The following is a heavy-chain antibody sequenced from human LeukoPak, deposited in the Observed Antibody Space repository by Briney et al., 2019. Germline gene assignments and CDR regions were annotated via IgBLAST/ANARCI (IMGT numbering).Heavy chain of an antibody. CDR1: GGTFSSYA. CDR3: ARGAFDSTLLDY. J-gene: IGHJ4*02. D-gene: IGHD2/OR15-2a*01. Sequence: SVKVSCKASGGTFSSYAISWVRQAPGQGLEWMGGIIPIFGTATYAQKFQGRVTITADESTSTAYMELSSLRSEDTAVYYCARGAFDSTLLDYWGQGTLVTVSS. V-gene: IGHV1-69*13. CDR2: IIPIFGTA.